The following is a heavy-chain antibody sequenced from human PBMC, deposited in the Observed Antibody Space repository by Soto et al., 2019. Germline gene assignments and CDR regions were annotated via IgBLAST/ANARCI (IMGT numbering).Heavy chain of an antibody. J-gene: IGHJ6*02. V-gene: IGHV3-30*18. D-gene: IGHD5-18*01. CDR2: ISYDGSNK. CDR3: AKDYGYLRSGYYYGMDV. CDR1: GFTFSSYG. Sequence: AGGSLRLSCAASGFTFSSYGMHWVRQAPGKGLEWVAVISYDGSNKYYADSVKGRFTISRDNSKNTLYLQMNSLRAEDTAVYYCAKDYGYLRSGYYYGMDVWGQGTTVTVSS.